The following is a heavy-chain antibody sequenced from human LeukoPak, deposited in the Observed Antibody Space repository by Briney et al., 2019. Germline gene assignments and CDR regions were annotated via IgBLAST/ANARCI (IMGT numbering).Heavy chain of an antibody. D-gene: IGHD6-13*01. J-gene: IGHJ4*02. CDR3: ARDPSLYSSSWYGNFDY. Sequence: PSETLSLTCTVSGGSISSYYWSWIRQPPGKGLEWIGYIYYSGSTNYSPSLKSRVTISVDTSKNQFSLKLSSVTAADTAVYYCARDPSLYSSSWYGNFDYWGQGTLVTVSS. CDR1: GGSISSYY. V-gene: IGHV4-59*01. CDR2: IYYSGST.